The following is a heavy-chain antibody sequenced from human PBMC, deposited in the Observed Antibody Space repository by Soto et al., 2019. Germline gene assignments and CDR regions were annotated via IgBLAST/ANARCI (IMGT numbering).Heavy chain of an antibody. J-gene: IGHJ4*02. CDR1: GDSISTYY. CDR2: LYYGRSA. Sequence: QVQLQESGPGLVKPWETLSLTCAVSGDSISTYYCMWIRQPPGKGLESIGYLYYGRSANYNPSLKSRVTLSVDTSTNQCSLTLSSMTAADTAVYYCALRSMAVVPEYWGQGTLVTVSS. D-gene: IGHD3-22*01. CDR3: ALRSMAVVPEY. V-gene: IGHV4-59*01.